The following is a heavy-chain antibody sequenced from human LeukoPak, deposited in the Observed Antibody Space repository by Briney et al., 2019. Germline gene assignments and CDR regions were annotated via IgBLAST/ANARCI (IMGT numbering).Heavy chain of an antibody. CDR3: ARHVSEKTWYSSSWYWVYYYYMDV. D-gene: IGHD6-13*01. J-gene: IGHJ6*03. CDR2: IYYSGST. Sequence: PSQTLSLTCTVSGDSISGFYWSWIRQPPGKGLEWIGYIYYSGSTNYNPSLKSRVTISVDTSKNQFSLKLSSVTAADTAVYYCARHVSEKTWYSSSWYWVYYYYMDVWGKGTTVTISS. CDR1: GDSISGFY. V-gene: IGHV4-59*08.